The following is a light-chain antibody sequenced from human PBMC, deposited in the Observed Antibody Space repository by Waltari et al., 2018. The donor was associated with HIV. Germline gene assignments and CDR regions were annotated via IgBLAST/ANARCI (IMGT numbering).Light chain of an antibody. CDR3: AAWDDSLNGVV. Sequence: QSVLTQPPPAPGTPGQRVTISCSGSNSNIRSNTVNWYQQLPGPAPKLITYTNNQRPSGVPDRFSGSKSGTSASLAISRLQSEDEADYYCAAWDDSLNGVVFGGGTRLTVL. CDR1: NSNIRSNT. CDR2: TNN. V-gene: IGLV1-44*01. J-gene: IGLJ3*02.